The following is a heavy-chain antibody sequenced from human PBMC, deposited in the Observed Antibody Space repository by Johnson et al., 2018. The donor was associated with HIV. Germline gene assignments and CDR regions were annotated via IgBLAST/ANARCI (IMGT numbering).Heavy chain of an antibody. CDR2: IQYDGSNK. J-gene: IGHJ3*02. Sequence: VQLVESGGGVVQPGRSLRLSCAASGFTFSSYAMHWVRQAPGKGLEWVAVIQYDGSNKYYADSVKGRFTICRDNSKNTLYLQMNRLRAEDTAVYYCARSSSSGPFGIWGQVTMVTVSS. CDR3: ARSSSSGPFGI. CDR1: GFTFSSYA. V-gene: IGHV3-30*04. D-gene: IGHD6-6*01.